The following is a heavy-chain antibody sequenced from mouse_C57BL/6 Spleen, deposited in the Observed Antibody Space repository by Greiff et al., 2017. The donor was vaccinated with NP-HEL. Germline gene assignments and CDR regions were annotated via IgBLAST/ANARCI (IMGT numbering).Heavy chain of an antibody. Sequence: QVQLQQPGAELVKPGASVKLSCKASGYTFTSYWMHWVKQRPGQGLEWIGMIHPNSGSTNYNEKFKSKATLTVDKSSSTAYMQLSSLTSEDSAVYYCARNYGNYVYYFDYWGQGTTLTVSS. D-gene: IGHD2-1*01. V-gene: IGHV1-64*01. CDR1: GYTFTSYW. CDR2: IHPNSGST. CDR3: ARNYGNYVYYFDY. J-gene: IGHJ2*01.